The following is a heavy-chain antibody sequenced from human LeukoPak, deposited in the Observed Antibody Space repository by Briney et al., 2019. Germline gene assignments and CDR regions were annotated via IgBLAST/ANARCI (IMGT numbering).Heavy chain of an antibody. J-gene: IGHJ3*02. CDR3: ARVRRGGHDAFDI. D-gene: IGHD3-16*01. V-gene: IGHV3-15*01. CDR1: GFTFSNAW. CDR2: IKSKTDGGTT. Sequence: GGSLRLSCAASGFTFSNAWMSWVRQAPGKGLEWVGRIKSKTDGGTTDYAAPVKGRFTISRDDSKNTLYLQMNSLKTEDTAVYYCARVRRGGHDAFDIWGQGTMVTVSS.